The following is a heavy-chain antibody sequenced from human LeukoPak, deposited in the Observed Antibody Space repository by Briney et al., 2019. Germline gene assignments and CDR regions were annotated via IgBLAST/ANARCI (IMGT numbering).Heavy chain of an antibody. CDR1: GFTVSSNY. CDR3: AKDPQALEPYYYYYMDV. D-gene: IGHD3-3*01. V-gene: IGHV3-66*01. J-gene: IGHJ6*03. CDR2: IYSGGST. Sequence: GGSLRLSCAASGFTVSSNYMSWVRQAPGKGLEWVSVIYSGGSTYYADSVKGRFTISRDNSKNTLYLQMNSLRAEDTAVYYCAKDPQALEPYYYYYMDVWGKGTTVTVSS.